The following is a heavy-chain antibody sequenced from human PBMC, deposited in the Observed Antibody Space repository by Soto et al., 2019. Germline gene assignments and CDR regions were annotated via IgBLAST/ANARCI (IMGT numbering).Heavy chain of an antibody. CDR1: GGTFSSYA. Sequence: SVKVSCKGSGGTFSSYAISWVRQAPGQGLEWMGGIIPIFGTANYAQKFQGRVTITADKSTSTAYMELSSRRSEDTAVYYCGTSIAAPSRAPDYYYGMAGWGQGATVTVS. V-gene: IGHV1-69*06. CDR2: IIPIFGTA. D-gene: IGHD6-6*01. CDR3: GTSIAAPSRAPDYYYGMAG. J-gene: IGHJ6*02.